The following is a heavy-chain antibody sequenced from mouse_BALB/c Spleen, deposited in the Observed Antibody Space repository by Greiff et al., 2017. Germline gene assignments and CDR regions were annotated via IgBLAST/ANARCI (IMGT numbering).Heavy chain of an antibody. Sequence: VQLQQSAAELARPGASVKMSCKASGYTFTSYTMHWVKQRPGQGLEWIGYINPSSGYTEYNQKFKDKTTLTADKSSSTAYMQLSSLTSEDSAVYYCARSREKYYGSCDPLDYWGQGTTLTVSS. CDR1: GYTFTSYT. CDR2: INPSSGYT. J-gene: IGHJ2*01. CDR3: ARSREKYYGSCDPLDY. D-gene: IGHD1-1*01. V-gene: IGHV1-4*02.